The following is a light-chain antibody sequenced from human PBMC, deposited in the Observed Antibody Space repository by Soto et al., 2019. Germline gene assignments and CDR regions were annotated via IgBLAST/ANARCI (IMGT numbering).Light chain of an antibody. CDR2: FAS. Sequence: EIVMTQSPATLSVSPGERATLSCRASQSVSNNLAWYQQKPGQAPRLLIYFASTRATGIPARFSGSGSGAEITLTIASLEFEDFAVYYCQQYNQWPLTFGGGTKVETK. CDR3: QQYNQWPLT. CDR1: QSVSNN. V-gene: IGKV3-15*01. J-gene: IGKJ4*01.